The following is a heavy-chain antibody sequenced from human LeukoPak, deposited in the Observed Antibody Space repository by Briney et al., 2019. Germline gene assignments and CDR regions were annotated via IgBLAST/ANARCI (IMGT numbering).Heavy chain of an antibody. Sequence: PGGSLRLSCAASGFTFSSYSMNWVRQAPGKGLEWVSYISSSSSTIYYADSVKGRFTISRDNAKNSLYLQMNSLRAEDTAVYYCARDMVRGVIMSDAFDIWGQGTMVTVSS. D-gene: IGHD3-10*01. CDR1: GFTFSSYS. J-gene: IGHJ3*02. CDR2: ISSSSSTI. V-gene: IGHV3-48*01. CDR3: ARDMVRGVIMSDAFDI.